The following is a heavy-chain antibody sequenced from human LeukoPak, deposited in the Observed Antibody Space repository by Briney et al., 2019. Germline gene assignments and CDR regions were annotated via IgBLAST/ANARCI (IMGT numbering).Heavy chain of an antibody. CDR3: VRVPPGTTIYAY. Sequence: GASVKVSCKASGYTFTSYYMHWVRQATGQGLEWVGWMNPNNSDIGYAQKFQGRVTMTRNTSIGTAYMELSSLRSEDTAIYYCVRVPPGTTIYAYWGQGTLVTVSS. V-gene: IGHV1-8*02. J-gene: IGHJ4*02. CDR1: GYTFTSYY. D-gene: IGHD1-14*01. CDR2: MNPNNSDI.